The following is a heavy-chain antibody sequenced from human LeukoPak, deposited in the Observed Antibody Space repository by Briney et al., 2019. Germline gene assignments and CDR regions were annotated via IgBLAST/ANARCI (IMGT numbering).Heavy chain of an antibody. V-gene: IGHV3-7*01. CDR2: IRQDGSEK. D-gene: IGHD2-15*01. Sequence: GGSLRLSCAASGFTFSSYWMSWVRQAPGKGLEWVANIRQDGSEKYYVDSVKGRFTIPRDNAGNSLYLQMNSLRAEDTAVYYCATHGGYCSGGSCYTVHWGQGTLVTVSS. CDR1: GFTFSSYW. CDR3: ATHGGYCSGGSCYTVH. J-gene: IGHJ4*02.